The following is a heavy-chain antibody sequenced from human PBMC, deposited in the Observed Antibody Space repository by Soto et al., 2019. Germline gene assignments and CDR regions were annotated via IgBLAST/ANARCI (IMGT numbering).Heavy chain of an antibody. V-gene: IGHV1-3*04. CDR2: INTDNGNT. D-gene: IGHD3-10*01. CDR1: GYTLTSYA. CDR3: ARAPSGYYFDN. J-gene: IGHJ4*02. Sequence: QVQLVQSGAEVKKPGASVKLSCKASGYTLTSYAIHWVRQTPGQRLECMGWINTDNGNTKYSQKFQDRVTITRDTSASTAYMELSSLRSEDTAVYFCARAPSGYYFDNWGQGTLVTVSS.